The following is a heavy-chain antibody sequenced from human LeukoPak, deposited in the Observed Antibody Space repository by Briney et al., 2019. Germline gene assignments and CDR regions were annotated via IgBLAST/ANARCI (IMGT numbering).Heavy chain of an antibody. J-gene: IGHJ4*02. Sequence: GGSLRLSCTASGFTVSTNYMSWVRQAPGMGLEWVSVIYSGGYSYYADSVKGRFTISRDNSKNTLYLQMNSPRAEDTAVYYCARGGAYDSWNYFDYWGQGTLVTVSS. CDR3: ARGGAYDSWNYFDY. D-gene: IGHD5-12*01. CDR1: GFTVSTNY. V-gene: IGHV3-66*01. CDR2: IYSGGYS.